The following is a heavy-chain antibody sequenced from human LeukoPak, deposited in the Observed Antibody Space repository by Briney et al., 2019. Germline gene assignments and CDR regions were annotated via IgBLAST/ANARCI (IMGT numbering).Heavy chain of an antibody. Sequence: SETLSLTCTVSGGSISGSSYYWGWIRQPPGKGLKWIGSVYYDGSTYYNPSLKSRAAISVDTPRNQFSLKLNSVTAADTSVYFCARRTSPHGFDIWGQGTMVTVSS. CDR1: GGSISGSSYY. V-gene: IGHV4-39*01. CDR2: VYYDGST. D-gene: IGHD1-14*01. CDR3: ARRTSPHGFDI. J-gene: IGHJ3*02.